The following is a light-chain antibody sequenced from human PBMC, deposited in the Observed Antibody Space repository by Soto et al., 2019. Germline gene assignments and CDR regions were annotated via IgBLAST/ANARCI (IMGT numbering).Light chain of an antibody. CDR3: SSYTRSSTYL. V-gene: IGLV2-14*03. Sequence: QSALTQPASVSGSPGQSITISCTGTSSDVGAYNSVSWYQQHPDKAPKLMIYEVSYRPSGVSNRFSGSKSDNTASLTISGLHTEDEADYYCSSYTRSSTYLFGTGTKLTVL. CDR2: EVS. CDR1: SSDVGAYNS. J-gene: IGLJ1*01.